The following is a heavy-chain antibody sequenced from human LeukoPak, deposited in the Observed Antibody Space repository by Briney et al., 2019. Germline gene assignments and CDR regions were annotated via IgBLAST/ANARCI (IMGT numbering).Heavy chain of an antibody. CDR1: GFTLSGYA. D-gene: IGHD2-15*01. V-gene: IGHV3-23*01. CDR2: INAFGART. J-gene: IGHJ4*02. Sequence: PGGSLRLSCAASGFTLSGYAMSWVRQAPGKGLEWVSHINAFGARTYYADSVKGRFTISRDNSKNTLYLQMNSLRAEDTALYYCAKVALGYCSGSSCYYFDYGGQGTLVTVSS. CDR3: AKVALGYCSGSSCYYFDY.